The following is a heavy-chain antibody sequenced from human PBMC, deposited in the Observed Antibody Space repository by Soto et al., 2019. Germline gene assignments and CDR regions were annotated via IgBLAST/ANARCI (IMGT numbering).Heavy chain of an antibody. CDR1: GFTFSNYY. Sequence: GLPLRLSCVAAGFTFSNYYIAWVRQAPGKGLEWVANIREDESATEYADSVKGRFTVSRENAKNSLYLQMDSLRVEDTAVYYCARWRWKQSEFVYWGQGTLVTVSS. CDR2: IREDESAT. D-gene: IGHD1-1*01. V-gene: IGHV3-7*01. CDR3: ARWRWKQSEFVY. J-gene: IGHJ4*02.